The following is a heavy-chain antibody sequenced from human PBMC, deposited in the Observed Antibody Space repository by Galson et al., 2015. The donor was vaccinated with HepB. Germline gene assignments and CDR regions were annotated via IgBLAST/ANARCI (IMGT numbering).Heavy chain of an antibody. CDR1: GNILSPHA. CDR2: INGGNGDT. Sequence: SVKVSCKVSGNILSPHAMHWVRQVPGQRLEWMGWINGGNGDTTYSENFQGRVAITWDASATTVYMDLTSLRSEDTAVYYCAKEGSGGSYFGNHFAYWGQGSLVTVSS. V-gene: IGHV1-3*01. D-gene: IGHD1-26*01. J-gene: IGHJ4*02. CDR3: AKEGSGGSYFGNHFAY.